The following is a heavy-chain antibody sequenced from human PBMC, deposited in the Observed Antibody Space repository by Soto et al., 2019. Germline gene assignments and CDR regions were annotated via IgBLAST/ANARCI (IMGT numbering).Heavy chain of an antibody. CDR1: GVSISSSSYY. D-gene: IGHD6-13*01. V-gene: IGHV4-39*01. CDR2: IFYSGTT. Sequence: ASETLSLTCTVSGVSISSSSYYWGWIRQPPGMGLEWIGSIFYSGTTYYNPSLKSRVTIFVDTSKNQFSLQLTSVTAADTAVYYCARRIAAAFDPWGQGTLVTVSS. CDR3: ARRIAAAFDP. J-gene: IGHJ5*02.